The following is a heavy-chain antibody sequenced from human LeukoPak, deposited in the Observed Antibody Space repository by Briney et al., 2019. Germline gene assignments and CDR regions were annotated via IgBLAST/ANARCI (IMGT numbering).Heavy chain of an antibody. D-gene: IGHD3-22*01. Sequence: KPSETLSLTCTVSGGSISSSSYYWGWIRQPPGKGLEWIGSIYYSGSTYYNPSLKSRVTISVDTYKNQFSLKLSSVTAADTAVYYCPSKPIPRVTMMRTQNSNWFDPWGQGTLVTVSS. CDR3: PSKPIPRVTMMRTQNSNWFDP. V-gene: IGHV4-39*07. J-gene: IGHJ5*02. CDR2: IYYSGST. CDR1: GGSISSSSYY.